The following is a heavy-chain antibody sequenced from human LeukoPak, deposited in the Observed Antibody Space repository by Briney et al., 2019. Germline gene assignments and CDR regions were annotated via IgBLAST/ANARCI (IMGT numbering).Heavy chain of an antibody. Sequence: SGPTLVKPTQTLTLTCTFSGFSLSTSGVGVGWIRQPPGKALEWLALIYWNDDKRYSPSLKSRLTITEDTSKNQVVLTMTNMDPVDTATYYCAHSDLGYDFWSGYYDYWGQGTLVTVSS. CDR2: IYWNDDK. V-gene: IGHV2-5*01. CDR1: GFSLSTSGVG. J-gene: IGHJ4*02. CDR3: AHSDLGYDFWSGYYDY. D-gene: IGHD3-3*01.